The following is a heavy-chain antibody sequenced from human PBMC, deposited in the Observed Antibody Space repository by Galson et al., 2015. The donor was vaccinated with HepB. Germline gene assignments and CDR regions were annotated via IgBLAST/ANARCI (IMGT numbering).Heavy chain of an antibody. J-gene: IGHJ4*02. CDR3: AKDPYLYSALAGTMAGFDY. CDR1: GFTCSNYG. D-gene: IGHD6-19*01. Sequence: SLRLSCAAAGFTCSNYGMHGVRQAPGTGLEWVAVISYDGSNKYYAGSVKGRFTISSDNSKNTLYLQMNGLRAEDTALYYCAKDPYLYSALAGTMAGFDYWGQGTLVTVSS. V-gene: IGHV3-30*18. CDR2: ISYDGSNK.